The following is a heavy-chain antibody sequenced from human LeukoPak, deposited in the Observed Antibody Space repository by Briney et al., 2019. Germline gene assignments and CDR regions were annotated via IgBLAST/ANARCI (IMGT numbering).Heavy chain of an antibody. CDR1: DFTFDFYW. J-gene: IGHJ4*02. CDR3: ARDLGYCTNGVRHTRFDY. CDR2: ILPDGSQK. V-gene: IGHV3-7*03. D-gene: IGHD2-8*01. Sequence: GGSLRLSCVASDFTFDFYWMTWVRQAPGKGLEWLANILPDGSQKYYVDSVKGRFTISRDNPKNSLYLQINNLRAEDTAVYYCARDLGYCTNGVRHTRFDYWGQGTLVAVSS.